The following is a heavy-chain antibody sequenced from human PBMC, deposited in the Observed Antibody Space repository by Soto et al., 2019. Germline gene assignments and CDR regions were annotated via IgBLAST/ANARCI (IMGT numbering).Heavy chain of an antibody. V-gene: IGHV3-33*01. D-gene: IGHD2-2*01. Sequence: QVQLVESGGGVVQPRRSLRLSCAASGFTFSSYGMHWVRQAPGKGLEWVAVIWYDGSNKYYADSVKGRFTISRDNSKNTLYLQMNSLRAEDTAVYYCAREGCSSTSCYFDYWGQGTLVTVSS. CDR1: GFTFSSYG. CDR3: AREGCSSTSCYFDY. CDR2: IWYDGSNK. J-gene: IGHJ4*02.